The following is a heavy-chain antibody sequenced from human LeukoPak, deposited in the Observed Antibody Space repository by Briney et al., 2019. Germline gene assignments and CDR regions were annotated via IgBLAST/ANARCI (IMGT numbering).Heavy chain of an antibody. CDR2: INHSGST. CDR1: GGSFSGYY. CDR3: ARELYSSGYHDAFDI. V-gene: IGHV4-34*01. D-gene: IGHD3-22*01. Sequence: SETLSLTCAVYGGSFSGYYWSWIRQPPGKGLEWIGEINHSGSTNYNLSLKSRVTISVDTSKNQVSLKLSSVTAADTAVYFCARELYSSGYHDAFDIWGQGTMVTVSS. J-gene: IGHJ3*02.